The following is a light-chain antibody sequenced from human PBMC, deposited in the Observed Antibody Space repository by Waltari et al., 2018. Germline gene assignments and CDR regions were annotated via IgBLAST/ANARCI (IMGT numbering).Light chain of an antibody. CDR2: RTS. CDR1: QDIGKN. V-gene: IGKV1-NL1*01. CDR3: QQAYSYPLT. Sequence: DIQMTQSPSSLSASVGGNVTITCQASQDIGKNLNWYQQKPGKAPKLLIYRTSSLKSGIPSRFSGSGSGTDFTLTISSLQPEDFATYSCQQAYSYPLTFGGGTKVEIK. J-gene: IGKJ4*01.